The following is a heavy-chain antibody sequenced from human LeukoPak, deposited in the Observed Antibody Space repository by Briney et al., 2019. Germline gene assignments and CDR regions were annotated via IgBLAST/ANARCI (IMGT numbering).Heavy chain of an antibody. CDR1: GYTFTDYY. CDR2: INPNGGR. CDR3: VRDGSHINGYYYFDY. Sequence: GASVKVSCKASGYTFTDYYMHWLRQAPGQGLEWMGWINPNGGRNYAQNFQDRVTMTWVTSISTVYMDLSSLRSDDTAVYYCVRDGSHINGYYYFDYWGQGTLVTVSS. D-gene: IGHD5-24*01. V-gene: IGHV1-2*02. J-gene: IGHJ4*02.